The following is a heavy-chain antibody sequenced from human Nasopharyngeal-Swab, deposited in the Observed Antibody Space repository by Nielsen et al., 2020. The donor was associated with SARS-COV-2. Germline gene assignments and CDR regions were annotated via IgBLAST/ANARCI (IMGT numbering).Heavy chain of an antibody. V-gene: IGHV1-18*04. Sequence: ASGKGTCKASGYTFNSYGISWVRQDRGQGLEGRAWISAHSGKTEYAEKFQGRVTMTTDTSTRTAYTQLRSLRSEETAVYYCASPVEMSTTWGQGTLVTVSS. CDR2: ISAHSGKT. J-gene: IGHJ5*02. CDR3: ASPVEMSTT. D-gene: IGHD5-24*01. CDR1: GYTFNSYG.